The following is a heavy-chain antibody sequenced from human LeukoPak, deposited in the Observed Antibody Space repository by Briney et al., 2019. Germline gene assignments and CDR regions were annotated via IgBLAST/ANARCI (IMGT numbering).Heavy chain of an antibody. V-gene: IGHV3-48*02. CDR3: ARDIQQWLVRDAFDI. CDR1: GFTFSSYR. CDR2: ISSSSSTI. J-gene: IGHJ3*02. Sequence: GGSLRLSCAASGFTFSSYRMTWVRQAPGKGLEWVSYISSSSSTIYYADSVKGRFTISRDNAKNSLYLQMNSLRDEDTAVYYCARDIQQWLVRDAFDIWGQGTMVTVSS. D-gene: IGHD6-19*01.